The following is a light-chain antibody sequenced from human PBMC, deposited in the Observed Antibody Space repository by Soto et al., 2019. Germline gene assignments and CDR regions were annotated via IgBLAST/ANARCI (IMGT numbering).Light chain of an antibody. V-gene: IGKV3-11*01. CDR2: DAS. Sequence: EIVLTQSPATLSLSPGERVTLSCRASQSASTYLAWYQQKPGQAPRLLIYDASHRVAGIPARFSGSGSGTDFTLTINSLEPEDIAVYYCQQRSNWPLTFGGGTKVEIK. J-gene: IGKJ4*01. CDR1: QSASTY. CDR3: QQRSNWPLT.